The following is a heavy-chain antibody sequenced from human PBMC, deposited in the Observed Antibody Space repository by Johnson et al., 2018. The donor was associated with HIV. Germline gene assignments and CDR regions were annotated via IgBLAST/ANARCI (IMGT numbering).Heavy chain of an antibody. Sequence: VHLVESGGGLVQPGGSLRLSCAGSGFTFSDYWMKWVRQAPGKGLEWVAKIKQDGSETYYVDSVKGRFTISRDNAKNLLFLQINSLRAEDTAVYYCGFDIWGQGTMVTVSS. CDR1: GFTFSDYW. CDR3: GFDI. CDR2: IKQDGSET. J-gene: IGHJ3*02. V-gene: IGHV3-7*05.